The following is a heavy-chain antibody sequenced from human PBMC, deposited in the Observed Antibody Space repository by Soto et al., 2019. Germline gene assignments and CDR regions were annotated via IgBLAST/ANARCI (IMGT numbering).Heavy chain of an antibody. D-gene: IGHD2-21*02. Sequence: QVQLVESGGGVVQPGRSLRLSCAASGFTFSSYGMHWVRQAPGKGLEWVAVIWYDGSNKYYADSVKGRFTISRDNSKNTLYLQMNSLRAEDTAVYYCARDGREVVTAVYYYYGMDVWGQGTTVTVSS. CDR1: GFTFSSYG. CDR2: IWYDGSNK. J-gene: IGHJ6*02. CDR3: ARDGREVVTAVYYYYGMDV. V-gene: IGHV3-33*01.